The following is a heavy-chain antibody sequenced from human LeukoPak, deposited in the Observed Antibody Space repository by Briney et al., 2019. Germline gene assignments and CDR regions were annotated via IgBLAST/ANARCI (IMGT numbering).Heavy chain of an antibody. V-gene: IGHV3-15*07. Sequence: GGSLRLSCAASGFTFSNAWMNWVRQAPGKGLEWVGRIKSKTDGGTTNYAAPVKGRFTISRDDSKNTLYLQVNSLKTEDTAVYYCTTGYSGSYGDYWGQGTLVTVSS. D-gene: IGHD1-26*01. J-gene: IGHJ4*02. CDR3: TTGYSGSYGDY. CDR2: IKSKTDGGTT. CDR1: GFTFSNAW.